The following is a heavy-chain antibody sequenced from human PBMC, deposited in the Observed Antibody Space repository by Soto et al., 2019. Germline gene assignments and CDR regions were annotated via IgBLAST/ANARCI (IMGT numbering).Heavy chain of an antibody. D-gene: IGHD3-22*01. Sequence: GGSLRLSCAASGLTFNKAWMNWVRQAPGKGLEWVGRIKSETDGGTTDYVAPVKGRFTISRDDSKNTLYLQMSSLQTEDTAVYDCTTQYYDSSGLLTWGRGTLVTVSS. CDR1: GLTFNKAW. CDR2: IKSETDGGTT. CDR3: TTQYYDSSGLLT. J-gene: IGHJ5*02. V-gene: IGHV3-15*07.